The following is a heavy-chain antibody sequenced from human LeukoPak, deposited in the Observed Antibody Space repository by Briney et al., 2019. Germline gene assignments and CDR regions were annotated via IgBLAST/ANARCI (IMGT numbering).Heavy chain of an antibody. D-gene: IGHD2-2*01. V-gene: IGHV3-9*01. J-gene: IGHJ4*02. CDR1: GFTFDDYA. Sequence: GGSLRLSCAASGFTFDDYAMHWVRQAPGKGLEWVSGISWNSGSIGYADSVKGRFTISRDNAKNSLYLQMNSLRAEDTALYYGAKGYCSSISCLVDYWGQGTLVTVSS. CDR2: ISWNSGSI. CDR3: AKGYCSSISCLVDY.